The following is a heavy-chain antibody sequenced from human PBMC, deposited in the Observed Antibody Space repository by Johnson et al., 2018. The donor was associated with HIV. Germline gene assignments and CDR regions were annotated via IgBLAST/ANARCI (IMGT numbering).Heavy chain of an antibody. CDR2: ISYDGSNK. CDR1: GFTVSSYA. CDR3: VRVELGAFDI. Sequence: QMQLVESGGGLVQPGGSLRLSCAASGFTVSSYAMHWVRQAPGKGLEWVAVISYDGSNKYYADSVRGRFTISRDNAKNSLYLQMNSLKTEDTAVYYCVRVELGAFDIWGQGTMVTVSS. J-gene: IGHJ3*02. V-gene: IGHV3-30*04. D-gene: IGHD1-7*01.